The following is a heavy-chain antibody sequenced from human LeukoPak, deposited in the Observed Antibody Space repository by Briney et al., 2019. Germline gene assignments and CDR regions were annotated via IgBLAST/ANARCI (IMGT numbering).Heavy chain of an antibody. D-gene: IGHD3-10*01. CDR3: ARGYTMVRGVIRGGYYFDY. CDR2: MNPNSGNT. V-gene: IGHV1-8*02. Sequence: ASVKVSCKASGYTFTSYGISWVRQAPGQGLEWMGWMNPNSGNTGYAQKFQDRVTMTRNTSISTAYMELSSLRSEDTAVYYCARGYTMVRGVIRGGYYFDYWGQGTLVTVSS. CDR1: GYTFTSYG. J-gene: IGHJ4*02.